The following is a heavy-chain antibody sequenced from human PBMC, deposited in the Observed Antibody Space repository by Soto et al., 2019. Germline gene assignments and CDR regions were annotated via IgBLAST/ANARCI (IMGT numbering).Heavy chain of an antibody. V-gene: IGHV4-4*02. Sequence: QAQLQESGPGLVDPLGTLSLTCAVSGTSVSGANWWGWVRQPPGKGLEWIGEIHSSGNTDYNPSLKSRVTISRDMSKNEFSLKLTSVTAADTAVYYCARTGPYSSGNNWGQGTLVTVSS. CDR1: GTSVSGANW. J-gene: IGHJ4*02. D-gene: IGHD3-22*01. CDR2: IHSSGNT. CDR3: ARTGPYSSGNN.